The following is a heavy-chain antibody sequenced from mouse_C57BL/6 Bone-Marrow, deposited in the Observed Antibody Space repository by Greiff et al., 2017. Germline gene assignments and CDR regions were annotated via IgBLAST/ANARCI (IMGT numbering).Heavy chain of an antibody. Sequence: EVQGVESGGDLVKPGGSLKLSCAASGFTFSSYGMSWVRQTPDKRLEWVATISSGGSYTYYPDSVKGLFTISRDNAKNTLYLQMSSLKSEDTAMYYCARRLGPHFDYWGQGTTLTVSS. V-gene: IGHV5-6*01. J-gene: IGHJ2*01. CDR2: ISSGGSYT. CDR1: GFTFSSYG. CDR3: ARRLGPHFDY. D-gene: IGHD4-1*01.